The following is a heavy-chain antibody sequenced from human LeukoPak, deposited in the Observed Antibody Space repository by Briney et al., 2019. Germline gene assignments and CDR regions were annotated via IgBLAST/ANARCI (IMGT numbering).Heavy chain of an antibody. Sequence: SGPTLVNPTQTLTLTCTFSGFSLSTSGMCVSWIRQPPGKALEWLARIDWDDDKYYSTSLKTRLTISKDTSKNQVVLTMTNMDPVDTATYYCARMGYYGLGSYYKGAYYYGMDVWGQGTTVTVSS. CDR1: GFSLSTSGMC. J-gene: IGHJ6*02. CDR3: ARMGYYGLGSYYKGAYYYGMDV. V-gene: IGHV2-70*11. D-gene: IGHD3-10*01. CDR2: IDWDDDK.